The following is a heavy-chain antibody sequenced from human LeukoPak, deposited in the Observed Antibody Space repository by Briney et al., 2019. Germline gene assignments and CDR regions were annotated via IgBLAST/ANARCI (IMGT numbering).Heavy chain of an antibody. CDR1: GGSISSFY. CDR3: ARETSQKGAHYMDV. CDR2: IYYSGST. Sequence: QPSETLSLTCTVYGGSISSFYWSWLRQPPGKGLECIGYIYYSGSTNYNPSLKSRLTISVDTSKNQFSLKLSSVPAADTAVYYCARETSQKGAHYMDVWGKGTTVTISS. J-gene: IGHJ6*03. V-gene: IGHV4-59*01. D-gene: IGHD3-16*01.